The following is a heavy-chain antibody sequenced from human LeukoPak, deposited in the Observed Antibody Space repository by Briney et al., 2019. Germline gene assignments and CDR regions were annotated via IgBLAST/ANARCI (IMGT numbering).Heavy chain of an antibody. V-gene: IGHV3-23*01. Sequence: PGGSLRLSCAASGFTFSSYAMSWVRQGPGKGLEWVSTISGGGSSTYYADSVKGRFTISRDNAKNTLYLQMNSLRAEDTAVYYCAKEASYSNYVGSYAFDIWGQGTMVIVSS. D-gene: IGHD4-11*01. CDR2: ISGGGSST. CDR3: AKEASYSNYVGSYAFDI. CDR1: GFTFSSYA. J-gene: IGHJ3*02.